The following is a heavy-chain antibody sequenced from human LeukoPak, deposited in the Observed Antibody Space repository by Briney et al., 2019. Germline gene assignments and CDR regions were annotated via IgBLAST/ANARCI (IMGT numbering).Heavy chain of an antibody. V-gene: IGHV3-15*01. CDR2: IKSKTDGGTT. J-gene: IGHJ6*03. Sequence: GGSLRLSCAASGFTFSNAWMSWVRQAPGKGLEWVGRIKSKTDGGTTDYAAPVKGRFTISRDDSKNTLYLQMNSLKTEDTAVYYCAKDAAYYYYMDVWGKGTTVTVSS. CDR1: GFTFSNAW. CDR3: AKDAAYYYYMDV. D-gene: IGHD2-15*01.